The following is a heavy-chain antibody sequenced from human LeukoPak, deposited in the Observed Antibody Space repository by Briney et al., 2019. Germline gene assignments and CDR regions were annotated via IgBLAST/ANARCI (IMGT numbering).Heavy chain of an antibody. CDR1: GFTFSSYA. CDR2: ISYDGSNE. J-gene: IGHJ4*02. D-gene: IGHD3-22*01. Sequence: PGRSLRLSCAASGFTFSSYAMHWVRRAPGKGLGWVAVISYDGSNEYYADSVKGRFTISRDNSRNTLYLQMNNSLRAEDTAVYYCARDYYYDSGGYYSFDYWGQGTLVTVSS. CDR3: ARDYYYDSGGYYSFDY. V-gene: IGHV3-30*04.